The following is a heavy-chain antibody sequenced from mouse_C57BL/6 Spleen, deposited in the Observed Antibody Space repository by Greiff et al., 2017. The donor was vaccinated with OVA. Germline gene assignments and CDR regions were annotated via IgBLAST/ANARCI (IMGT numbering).Heavy chain of an antibody. CDR1: GYTFTSYW. V-gene: IGHV1-7*01. CDR3: ARTYGRSGWYFDV. Sequence: QVQLQQSGAELAKPGASVKLSCKASGYTFTSYWMHWVKQRPGQGLEWIGYINPSSGYTKYNQKFKDKATLTADKSSSTAYMQLSSLTYEDSAVYDCARTYGRSGWYFDVWGTGTTVTVSS. CDR2: INPSSGYT. J-gene: IGHJ1*03. D-gene: IGHD1-1*01.